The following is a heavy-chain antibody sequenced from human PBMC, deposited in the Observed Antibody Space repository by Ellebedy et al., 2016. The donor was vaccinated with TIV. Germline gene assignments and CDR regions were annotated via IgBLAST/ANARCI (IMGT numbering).Heavy chain of an antibody. CDR2: INTDGGSI. V-gene: IGHV3-74*01. D-gene: IGHD6-13*01. CDR1: GFTFSNYW. Sequence: GESLKISCAASGFTFSNYWMHWVRQAPGKGLVWVSRINTDGGSISYADSVKGRFTISRDNAKNTQYLQMNSLRADDTAIYYCVRGGLPAAGDYWGQGTLVTVSS. CDR3: VRGGLPAAGDY. J-gene: IGHJ4*02.